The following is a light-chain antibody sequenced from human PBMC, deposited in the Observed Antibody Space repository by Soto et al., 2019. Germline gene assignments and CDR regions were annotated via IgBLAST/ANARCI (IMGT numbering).Light chain of an antibody. CDR2: GAS. CDR1: QSVSIN. Sequence: ETVMTQSPATLSVSPGEGATLSCRASQSVSINLAWYQQKPGQARRLLIYGASTRATGIPARFSGSGSGTEFTLTISSLQSEDFAVYYCQQYNNWPPITFGQGTRLEIK. V-gene: IGKV3-15*01. J-gene: IGKJ5*01. CDR3: QQYNNWPPIT.